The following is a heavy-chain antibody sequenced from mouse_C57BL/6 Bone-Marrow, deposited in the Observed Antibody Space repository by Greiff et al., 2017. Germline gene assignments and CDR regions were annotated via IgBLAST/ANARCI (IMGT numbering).Heavy chain of an antibody. Sequence: QVQLQQPGAELVKPGASVKMSCKASGYTFTSYWITWVKQRPGQGLECIGDIYPTSGRTNYNEKFKSKAILTVDTSSNTAYMQLSSLASEASAVFYCARSGPLGRSFDYWGQGTTLTVSS. CDR1: GYTFTSYW. V-gene: IGHV1-55*01. D-gene: IGHD4-1*01. CDR2: IYPTSGRT. J-gene: IGHJ2*01. CDR3: ARSGPLGRSFDY.